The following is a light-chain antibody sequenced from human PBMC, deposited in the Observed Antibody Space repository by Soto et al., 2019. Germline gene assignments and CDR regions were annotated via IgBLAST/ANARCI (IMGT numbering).Light chain of an antibody. Sequence: SASASLGASVKLTCTLSSGHSSYAIAWHQQQPEKGPRYLMKLSSDGSHSKGDGIPDRFSGSSSGAERYLTISSLQSEDEADYYCQTWDTGARVVFGGGTKLTVL. CDR1: SGHSSYA. J-gene: IGLJ2*01. V-gene: IGLV4-69*01. CDR3: QTWDTGARVV. CDR2: LSSDGSH.